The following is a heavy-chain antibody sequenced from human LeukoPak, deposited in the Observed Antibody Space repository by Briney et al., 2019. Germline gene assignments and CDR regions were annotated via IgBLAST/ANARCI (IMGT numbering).Heavy chain of an antibody. CDR1: GFAFSSYG. J-gene: IGHJ4*02. CDR3: VGGAGTDFDY. V-gene: IGHV3-30*03. CDR2: ISYDGSNK. D-gene: IGHD1-26*01. Sequence: GGSLRLSCAASGFAFSSYGMNWVRQAPGKGLEWVAVISYDGSNKYYADSVKGRFTISRDNSKNTLYLQMNSLRAEDTAVYYCVGGAGTDFDYWGQGTLVTVSS.